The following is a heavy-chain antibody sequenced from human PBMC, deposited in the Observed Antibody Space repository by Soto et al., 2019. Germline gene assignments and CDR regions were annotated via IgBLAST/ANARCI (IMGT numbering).Heavy chain of an antibody. CDR1: GGSISSYY. CDR2: IYYSGST. Sequence: SETLSLTCTVSGGSISSYYWSWIRQPPGKGLEWIGYIYYSGSTNYNPSLKSRVTISVDTSKNQFSLKLSSVTAADTAVYYCAKDMVRGVDSYYYYYGMDVWGQGTTVTVSS. CDR3: AKDMVRGVDSYYYYYGMDV. V-gene: IGHV4-59*12. J-gene: IGHJ6*02. D-gene: IGHD3-10*01.